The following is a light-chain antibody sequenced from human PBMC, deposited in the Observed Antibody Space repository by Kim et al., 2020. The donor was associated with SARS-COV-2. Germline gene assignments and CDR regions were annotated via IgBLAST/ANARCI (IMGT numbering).Light chain of an antibody. V-gene: IGKV1-12*01. CDR1: QGISKW. Sequence: DSVGDRVTITWRASQGISKWLAWFQQKPGKAPQVLIYEAYKLQSGVSSRFSGDGSGTDFTLTISNLQPEDFASYYCQQANSYPRTFGQGTKVEIK. CDR3: QQANSYPRT. CDR2: EAY. J-gene: IGKJ1*01.